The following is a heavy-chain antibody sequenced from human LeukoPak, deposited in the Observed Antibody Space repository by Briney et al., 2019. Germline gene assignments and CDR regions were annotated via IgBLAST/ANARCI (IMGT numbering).Heavy chain of an antibody. Sequence: SETLSLTCTVSGGSINSHYWSWIRQPPGKGLEWIGYVFYPGSTNYNPSLKSRVTMSLDTSRDQFSLRLTSVTAADTAIYYCASRPADSTWYGVFDYWSRGTLVTVSS. CDR3: ASRPADSTWYGVFDY. J-gene: IGHJ4*02. D-gene: IGHD6-13*01. CDR1: GGSINSHY. V-gene: IGHV4-59*11. CDR2: VFYPGST.